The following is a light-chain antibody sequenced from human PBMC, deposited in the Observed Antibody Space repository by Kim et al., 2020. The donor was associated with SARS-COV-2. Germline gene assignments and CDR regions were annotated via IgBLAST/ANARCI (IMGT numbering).Light chain of an antibody. CDR2: GKN. Sequence: ALGPTVTITSQGDSRRNCYGSWYQQQPGQAPLTVMYGKNIRPSGIPERFTGSSSGNTTSLTITGTQAEDEAEYYCNSRDSSGNRWVFGSGTKLTVL. J-gene: IGLJ3*02. V-gene: IGLV3-19*01. CDR1: SRRNCY. CDR3: NSRDSSGNRWV.